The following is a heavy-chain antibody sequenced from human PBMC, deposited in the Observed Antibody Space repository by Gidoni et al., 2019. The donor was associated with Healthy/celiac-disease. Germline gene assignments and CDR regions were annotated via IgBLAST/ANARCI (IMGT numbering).Heavy chain of an antibody. J-gene: IGHJ3*02. V-gene: IGHV3-66*01. D-gene: IGHD5-12*01. CDR3: ARDRGYANTDAFDI. CDR1: GFTVSSNY. Sequence: EVQLVESGGGLVQPGGSLRLSCAASGFTVSSNYMSWVRQAPGKVLEWVSVIYSGGSTYYADSVKGRFTISRDNSKNTLYLQMNSLRAEDTAVYYCARDRGYANTDAFDIWGQGTMVTVSS. CDR2: IYSGGST.